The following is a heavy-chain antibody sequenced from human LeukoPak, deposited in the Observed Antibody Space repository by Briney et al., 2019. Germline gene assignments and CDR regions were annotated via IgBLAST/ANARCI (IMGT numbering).Heavy chain of an antibody. CDR2: ISGSGRTI. V-gene: IGHV3-48*03. Sequence: HPGGSLRLSCAASGFTFSSYDMNWVRQAPGKGLEWVSYISGSGRTIYYANSVKGRFTISRDNAKNSVYLQMNRLRAEDTAVYYCARVRREMKRSLGRTTEYSYYYYRDVWGKGTTVTVSS. J-gene: IGHJ6*03. D-gene: IGHD1/OR15-1a*01. CDR3: ARVRREMKRSLGRTTEYSYYYYRDV. CDR1: GFTFSSYD.